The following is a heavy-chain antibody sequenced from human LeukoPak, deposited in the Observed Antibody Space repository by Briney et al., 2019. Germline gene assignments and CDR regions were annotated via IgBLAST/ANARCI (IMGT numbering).Heavy chain of an antibody. CDR3: ASRLGYCSSTSCYTEFDY. J-gene: IGHJ4*02. Sequence: ASVKVSCKASGGTFSSYAISWVRQAPGQGLEWMGGIIPTFGTANYAQKFQGRVTITTDESTSTAYMELSSLRSEDTAVYYCASRLGYCSSTSCYTEFDYWAREPWSPSPQ. CDR2: IIPTFGTA. D-gene: IGHD2-2*02. V-gene: IGHV1-69*05. CDR1: GGTFSSYA.